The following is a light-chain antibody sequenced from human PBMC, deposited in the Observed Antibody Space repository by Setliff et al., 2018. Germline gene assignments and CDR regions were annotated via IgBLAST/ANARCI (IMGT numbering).Light chain of an antibody. CDR2: DVS. J-gene: IGLJ1*01. Sequence: QSVLTQPRSVSGSPGQSVTISCTGTSSDVGGYNYVSWYQQHPGKAPKLMIYDVSKRPSGVPDRFSVSKSGNTASLTISGLQAEDEADYYCCSYAGSYTSLYVFGTGTKV. V-gene: IGLV2-11*01. CDR1: SSDVGGYNY. CDR3: CSYAGSYTSLYV.